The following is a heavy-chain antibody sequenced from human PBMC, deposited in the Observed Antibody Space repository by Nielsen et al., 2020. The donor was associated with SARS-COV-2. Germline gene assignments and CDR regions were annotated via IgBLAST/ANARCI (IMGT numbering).Heavy chain of an antibody. J-gene: IGHJ5*02. D-gene: IGHD4-23*01. Sequence: GESLKISCQGSGYSFTSYWISWVRQMPGKGLEWMGRIDPSDSYTNYSPSFQGQVAISADKSISTAYLQWSSLKASDTAMYYCARHLRPYGGNSGWFDPWGQGTLVTVSS. CDR2: IDPSDSYT. CDR3: ARHLRPYGGNSGWFDP. V-gene: IGHV5-10-1*04. CDR1: GYSFTSYW.